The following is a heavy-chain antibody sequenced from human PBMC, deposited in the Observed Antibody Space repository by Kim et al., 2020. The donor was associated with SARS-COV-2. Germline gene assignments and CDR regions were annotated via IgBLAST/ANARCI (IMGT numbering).Heavy chain of an antibody. J-gene: IGHJ4*02. D-gene: IGHD6-13*01. CDR1: GYTFTTFD. Sequence: ASVKVSCKASGYTFTTFDINWVRQATGQGPEWMGWMNPYSGNTGYAQKFQGRVTMTRDTSIGTAYMELSSLRFEDTAVYYCAREEGREQSGSYGYWGQGTLVTVSS. CDR2: MNPYSGNT. V-gene: IGHV1-8*01. CDR3: AREEGREQSGSYGY.